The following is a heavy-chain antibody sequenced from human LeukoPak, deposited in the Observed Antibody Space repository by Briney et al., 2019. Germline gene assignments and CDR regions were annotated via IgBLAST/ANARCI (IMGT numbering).Heavy chain of an antibody. Sequence: SETLSLTCAVSGGSISSSNWWSWVRQPPGKGLEWIGEIYHSGSTNYNPSLKSRVTISVDKSKNQFSLKLSSVTAADTAVYYCAREQRDLGYCSGGSCWVPIYYYYYMDVWGKGTTVTVSS. CDR2: IYHSGST. J-gene: IGHJ6*03. CDR3: AREQRDLGYCSGGSCWVPIYYYYYMDV. CDR1: GGSISSSNW. D-gene: IGHD2-15*01. V-gene: IGHV4-4*02.